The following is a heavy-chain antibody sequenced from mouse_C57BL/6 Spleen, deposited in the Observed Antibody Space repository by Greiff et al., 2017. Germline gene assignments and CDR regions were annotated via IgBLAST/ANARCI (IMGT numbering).Heavy chain of an antibody. CDR1: GYAFTNYL. D-gene: IGHD2-4*01. CDR2: INPGSGGT. J-gene: IGHJ3*01. Sequence: VQLQESGAELVRPGTSVKVSCKASGYAFTNYLIEWVKQRPGQGLEWIGVINPGSGGTNYNEKFKGKATLTADKASSTAYMQLSSLTSEDSAVYFCAIYDYDDAYWGQGTLVTVSA. V-gene: IGHV1-54*01. CDR3: AIYDYDDAY.